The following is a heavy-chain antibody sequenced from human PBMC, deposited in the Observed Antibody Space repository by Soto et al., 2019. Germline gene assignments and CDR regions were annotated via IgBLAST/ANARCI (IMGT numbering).Heavy chain of an antibody. J-gene: IGHJ4*02. V-gene: IGHV4-59*01. CDR2: IYYSGST. CDR3: ARVVAVAGTGVLFDY. Sequence: AETLSLTCTVSAGSISSYYWSWIRQPPGKGLEWIGYIYYSGSTNYNPSLKSRVTISVDTSKNQFSLKLSSVTAADTAVYYCARVVAVAGTGVLFDYWGQGTLVTVSS. CDR1: AGSISSYY. D-gene: IGHD6-19*01.